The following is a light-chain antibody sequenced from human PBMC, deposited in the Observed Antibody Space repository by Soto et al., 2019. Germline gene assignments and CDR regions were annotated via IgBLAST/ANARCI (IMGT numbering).Light chain of an antibody. V-gene: IGLV1-40*01. J-gene: IGLJ1*01. CDR1: SSNIGAGYD. CDR2: GNS. Sequence: QSVLTQPPSVSGAPGQRVTISCTGSSSNIGAGYDVHWYQQLPGTAPKLLIYGNSNRPSGVPDRFSGSKSGTPASLAITGLQAEDEADYYCQSHDSSLSGYVFGTGTKVTVL. CDR3: QSHDSSLSGYV.